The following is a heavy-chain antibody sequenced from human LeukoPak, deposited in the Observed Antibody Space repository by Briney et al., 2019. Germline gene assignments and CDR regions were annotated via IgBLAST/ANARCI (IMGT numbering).Heavy chain of an antibody. J-gene: IGHJ4*02. Sequence: ASLTVSCKASGYTFTGYYMHWVRQAPGQGLEWMGWINPNSGGTNYAQKFQGRVSMTRDTYISTAYMELSRLRSDDTAVYYCARGEYSYGYLDFDYWGQGTLVTVSS. D-gene: IGHD5-18*01. CDR2: INPNSGGT. V-gene: IGHV1-2*02. CDR1: GYTFTGYY. CDR3: ARGEYSYGYLDFDY.